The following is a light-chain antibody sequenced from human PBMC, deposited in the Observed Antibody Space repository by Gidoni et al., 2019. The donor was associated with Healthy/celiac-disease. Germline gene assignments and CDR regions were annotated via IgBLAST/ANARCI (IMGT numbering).Light chain of an antibody. CDR1: QDISNY. Sequence: DIQMTQSPSSLSASVADRVTITCQASQDISNYLNWYQQKPGKAPKLLIYDASNFETGVPSRFIGSGSGTDFTFTIISLQPADIATYYCQQYDNLPYTFGQGTKLEIK. V-gene: IGKV1-33*01. J-gene: IGKJ2*01. CDR3: QQYDNLPYT. CDR2: DAS.